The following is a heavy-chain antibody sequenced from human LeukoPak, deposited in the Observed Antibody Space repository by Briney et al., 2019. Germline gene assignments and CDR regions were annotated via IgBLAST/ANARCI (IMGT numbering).Heavy chain of an antibody. V-gene: IGHV3-21*01. CDR2: ISAGSRHI. J-gene: IGHJ6*03. CDR3: ARGALYQYYMDV. D-gene: IGHD2-2*01. CDR1: GFTFSIYT. Sequence: GGSLRLSCEASGFTFSIYTMNWVRQAPGKGLEWVSVISAGSRHIYYADSVRGRFTISRDDAKNSLYLQMNSLRAEDTAVYYCARGALYQYYMDVWGKGTTVTVSS.